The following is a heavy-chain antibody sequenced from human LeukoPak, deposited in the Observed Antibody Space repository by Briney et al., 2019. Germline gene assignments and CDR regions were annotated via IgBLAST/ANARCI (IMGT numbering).Heavy chain of an antibody. V-gene: IGHV3-48*03. CDR1: GSTFSSYE. D-gene: IGHD6-13*01. J-gene: IGHJ4*02. Sequence: GGSLRLSCAASGSTFSSYEMNWVRQAPGKGLEWVSYISSSGSTIYYADSVKGRFTISRDNAKNSLYLQMNSLRAEDTAVYYCARAALYVPQQQLDDWGQGTLVTVSS. CDR3: ARAALYVPQQQLDD. CDR2: ISSSGSTI.